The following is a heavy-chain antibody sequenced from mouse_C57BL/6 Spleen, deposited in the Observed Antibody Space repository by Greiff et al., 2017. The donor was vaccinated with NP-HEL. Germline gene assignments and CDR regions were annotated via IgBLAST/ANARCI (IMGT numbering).Heavy chain of an antibody. D-gene: IGHD3-3*01. CDR1: GYTFTSYW. Sequence: QVQLQQPGAELVMPGASVKLSCKASGYTFTSYWMPWVKQRPGQGLEWIGEIDPSDSYTNYNQKFKGKSTLTVDKSSSTAYMQLSSLTSEDSAVYYCARRGLWDYYAMDYWGQGTSVTVSS. CDR3: ARRGLWDYYAMDY. J-gene: IGHJ4*01. V-gene: IGHV1-69*01. CDR2: IDPSDSYT.